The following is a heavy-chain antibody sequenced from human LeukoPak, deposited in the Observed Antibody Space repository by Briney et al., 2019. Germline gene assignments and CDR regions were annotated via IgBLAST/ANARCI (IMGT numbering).Heavy chain of an antibody. CDR2: ISHDLSFK. CDR3: TRDITDSSGITWFDP. Sequence: PGGSLRLSCAASGFTFDDYGMSWVRQAPGKGLEWVAVISHDLSFKYYADSVKGRFTISRDNSKNTLFLQMNSLRAEDTAVYYCTRDITDSSGITWFDPWGQGTLVTVSS. V-gene: IGHV3-33*08. J-gene: IGHJ5*02. CDR1: GFTFDDYG. D-gene: IGHD3-22*01.